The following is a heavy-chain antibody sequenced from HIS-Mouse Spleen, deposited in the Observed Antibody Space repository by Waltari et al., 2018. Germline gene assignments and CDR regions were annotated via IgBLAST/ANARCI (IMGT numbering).Heavy chain of an antibody. V-gene: IGHV4-59*09. Sequence: NYNPSLKSRITISVDTSKNQFSLKLSSVTAADTAVYYCARGLVAAGIFDYWGQGTLVTVSS. D-gene: IGHD1-26*01. CDR3: ARGLVAAGIFDY. J-gene: IGHJ4*02.